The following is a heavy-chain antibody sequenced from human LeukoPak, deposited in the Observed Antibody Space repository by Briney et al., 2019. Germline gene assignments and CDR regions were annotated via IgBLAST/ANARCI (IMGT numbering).Heavy chain of an antibody. CDR1: GYTFTSYA. J-gene: IGHJ6*04. CDR3: ARADDLITMVRGVRLDYYYYGMDV. CDR2: INAGNGNT. V-gene: IGHV1-3*01. Sequence: GASVKVSCKAAGYTFTSYAMYWVRQAPGQRLEWMGWINAGNGNTKYSQKYQGRGTITRDTYASTASMELSSLRSEDTAVYYCARADDLITMVRGVRLDYYYYGMDVWGKGTTVTVPS. D-gene: IGHD3-10*01.